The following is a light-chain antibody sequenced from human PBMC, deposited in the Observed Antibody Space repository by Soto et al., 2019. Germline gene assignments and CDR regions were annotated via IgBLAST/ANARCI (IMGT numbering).Light chain of an antibody. CDR1: RSNIGSNT. CDR2: SNN. CDR3: AAWDDSLNGYV. Sequence: QSVLTQPPSASATPGQRVTISCSGTRSNIGSNTVNWYQLLPGTAPQLLIYSNNHRPSGVPGRFSASKSGTPASLAISGLQSEDESDYYCAAWDDSLNGYVFRSGTKVTVL. J-gene: IGLJ1*01. V-gene: IGLV1-44*01.